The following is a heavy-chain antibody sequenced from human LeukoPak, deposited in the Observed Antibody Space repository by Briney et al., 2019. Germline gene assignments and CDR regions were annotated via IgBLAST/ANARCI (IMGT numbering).Heavy chain of an antibody. CDR2: IWYDGSNK. J-gene: IGHJ1*01. D-gene: IGHD1-26*01. CDR1: GFTFRSYG. CDR3: AKVGIVGATTSTDFQH. Sequence: PGRSLRLSCAASGFTFRSYGMHWVRPAPGKGLEWVVVIWYDGSNKYYADSVKGRFTISRDNSKNTLYLQMNGLRAEDTAVYYCAKVGIVGATTSTDFQHWGQGTPVTVSS. V-gene: IGHV3-33*06.